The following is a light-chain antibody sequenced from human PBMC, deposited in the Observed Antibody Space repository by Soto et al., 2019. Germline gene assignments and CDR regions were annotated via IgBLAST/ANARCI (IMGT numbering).Light chain of an antibody. CDR2: DAS. CDR1: QSVSSY. Sequence: EIVLTQSPATLSLSPGERATLSCRASQSVSSYLAWYQQKPGQAPRLLIYDASNRATGIPARFSGRGSGTDFTHTISSLEPEDFEVYYCQQRSTRPPDFTFGPGTKVDIK. J-gene: IGKJ3*01. CDR3: QQRSTRPPDFT. V-gene: IGKV3-11*01.